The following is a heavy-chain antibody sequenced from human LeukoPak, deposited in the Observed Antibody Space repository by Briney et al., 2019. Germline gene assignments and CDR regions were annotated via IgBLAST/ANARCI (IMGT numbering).Heavy chain of an antibody. J-gene: IGHJ5*02. CDR1: SGSISSYY. D-gene: IGHD2-21*02. V-gene: IGHV4-59*08. CDR2: IYYSGST. Sequence: SETLSLTCTVSSGSISSYYWSWIRQPPGKGLEWIGHIYYSGSTNYNPSLKSRLTISVDTSKNQFSLKLSSVTAADTAVYYCASLLTWFDPWGQGTLVTVSS. CDR3: ASLLTWFDP.